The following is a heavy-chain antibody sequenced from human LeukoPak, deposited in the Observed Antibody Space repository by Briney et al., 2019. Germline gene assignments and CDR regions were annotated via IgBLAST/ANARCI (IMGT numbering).Heavy chain of an antibody. V-gene: IGHV4-30-4*01. CDR3: ARVVVPRVLDY. J-gene: IGHJ4*02. D-gene: IGHD2-2*01. CDR1: GGSISSGDYY. CDR2: IYYSGST. Sequence: SQTLSLTCTVSGGSISSGDYYWSWIRQPPGKGLEWIGYIYYSGSTYYNPSLKSRVTTSVDTSKNQFSLKLSSVTAADTAVYYCARVVVPRVLDYWGQGTLVTVSS.